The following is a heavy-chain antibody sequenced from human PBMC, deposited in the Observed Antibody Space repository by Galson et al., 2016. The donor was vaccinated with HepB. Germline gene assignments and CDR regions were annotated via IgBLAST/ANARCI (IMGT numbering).Heavy chain of an antibody. CDR1: GFNFSNAY. Sequence: SLRLSCAASGFNFSNAYMNWVRQAPGKGLEWVGRIKSEIDGGTIDYGSPVKGRFLISRDDTKNTLYLQMNSLDTEDTAVYYCATDTRGGVRYSTSFQRSYYYFYGMDAWGQGTTVTVSS. CDR2: IKSEIDGGTI. D-gene: IGHD3-16*01. J-gene: IGHJ6*02. CDR3: ATDTRGGVRYSTSFQRSYYYFYGMDA. V-gene: IGHV3-15*01.